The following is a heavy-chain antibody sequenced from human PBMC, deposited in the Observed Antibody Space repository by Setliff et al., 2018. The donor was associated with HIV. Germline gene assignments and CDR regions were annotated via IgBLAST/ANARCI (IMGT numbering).Heavy chain of an antibody. CDR2: ISYDGSRT. CDR3: AGDPPLSGYALHM. D-gene: IGHD2-2*03. Sequence: PGGSLRLSCEASGFIFSTFAMNWVRQAPGKGLEWVSVISYDGSRTSYADSVKGRFTISRDNSKNTLYLQMNSLRAEDAAVYYCAGDPPLSGYALHMWRQGTNVTVS. V-gene: IGHV3-30*07. J-gene: IGHJ3*02. CDR1: GFIFSTFA.